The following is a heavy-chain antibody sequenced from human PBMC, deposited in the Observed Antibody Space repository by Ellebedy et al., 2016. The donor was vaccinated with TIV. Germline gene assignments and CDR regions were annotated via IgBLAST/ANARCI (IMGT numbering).Heavy chain of an antibody. J-gene: IGHJ4*02. V-gene: IGHV4-39*01. Sequence: MPSETLSLTCDVSGGFVNSSRHYWAWIRQPPGSGLEWIGSVYDSGSPYYNPSFKSRVTLSADTSKNQFSLNLRTVTAADTAVYYCVRIDPWQPIDDWGQGILVTISS. D-gene: IGHD2-21*01. CDR3: VRIDPWQPIDD. CDR1: GGFVNSSRHY. CDR2: VYDSGSP.